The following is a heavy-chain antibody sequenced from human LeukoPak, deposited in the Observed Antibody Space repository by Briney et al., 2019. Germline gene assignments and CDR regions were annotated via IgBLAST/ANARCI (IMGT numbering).Heavy chain of an antibody. CDR2: IYHSGST. CDR3: ARQSGGNAFDI. J-gene: IGHJ3*02. CDR1: GGSISSGGYS. V-gene: IGHV4-30-2*01. D-gene: IGHD2-15*01. Sequence: TLSLTCAVSGGSISSGGYSWSWIRHPPGKGLEWIGYIYHSGSTYYNPSLKSRVTISVDRSKNQFSLKLSSVTAADTAVYYCARQSGGNAFDIWGQGTMVTVSS.